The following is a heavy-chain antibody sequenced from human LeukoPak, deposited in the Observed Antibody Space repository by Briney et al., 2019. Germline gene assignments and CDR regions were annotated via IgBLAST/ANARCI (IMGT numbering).Heavy chain of an antibody. V-gene: IGHV3-21*01. CDR1: GFTFSSYS. D-gene: IGHD5-24*01. CDR3: ARDDAVEMATISN. J-gene: IGHJ4*02. CDR2: ISSSSSYI. Sequence: PGGSLRLSCAASGFTFSSYSMNWVRQAPGKGLEWVSSISSSSSYIYYADSVKGRFTISRDNAKNSLYLQMNSLRAEDPAVYYCARDDAVEMATISNWGQGTLVTVSS.